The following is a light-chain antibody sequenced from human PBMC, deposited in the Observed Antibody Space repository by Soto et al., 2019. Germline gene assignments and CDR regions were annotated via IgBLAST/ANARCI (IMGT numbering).Light chain of an antibody. J-gene: IGLJ1*01. V-gene: IGLV2-11*01. CDR1: SSDVGGYHY. Sequence: QSALTQPRSVSGSPGQSVTISCTGTSSDVGGYHYVSWYQQHPGKAPKLMIYDVSKRPSGVPDRFSGSKSGNTASLTNSGLQAEDEADYYCCSYAGSYKGYVFGTGTKLTVL. CDR3: CSYAGSYKGYV. CDR2: DVS.